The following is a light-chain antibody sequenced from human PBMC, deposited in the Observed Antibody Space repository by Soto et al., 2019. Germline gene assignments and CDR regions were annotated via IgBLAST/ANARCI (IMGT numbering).Light chain of an antibody. CDR3: QQYNNWPPIT. CDR2: YAS. J-gene: IGKJ5*01. Sequence: EIMMTQSPATLSVSPGERGTLSCRASQSVRNNLAWYQQKPGQAPRLLIYYASTRATGIPARFSGSGSGTEFTLTISSLQSEDFALYYCQQYNNWPPITFGQGTRLEIK. CDR1: QSVRNN. V-gene: IGKV3-15*01.